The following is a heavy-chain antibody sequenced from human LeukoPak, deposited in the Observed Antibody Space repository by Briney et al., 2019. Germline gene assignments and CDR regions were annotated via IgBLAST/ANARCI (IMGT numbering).Heavy chain of an antibody. CDR3: AKTRETRYYVGGFVRGDMDV. CDR1: GFIFDDYA. V-gene: IGHV3-9*01. J-gene: IGHJ6*03. Sequence: GGSLRLSCAASGFIFDDYAMYWVRQAPGKGLEWVSGISWSSGNIGYADSVKGRFTISRDNARNSLYLQMNSLRAEDTALYYCAKTRETRYYVGGFVRGDMDVWGKGTTVTVSS. D-gene: IGHD3-3*01. CDR2: ISWSSGNI.